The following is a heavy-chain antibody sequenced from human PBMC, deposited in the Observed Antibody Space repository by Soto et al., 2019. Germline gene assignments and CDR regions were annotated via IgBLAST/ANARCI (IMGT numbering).Heavy chain of an antibody. V-gene: IGHV1-18*01. CDR3: AREPYDFWSGYSWFDP. D-gene: IGHD3-3*01. CDR2: ISAYNGNT. J-gene: IGHJ5*02. CDR1: GYTFTSYG. Sequence: ASVKVSCKASGYTFTSYGISWVRQAPGQGLEWMGWISAYNGNTNYAQKLQGRVTMTTDTSTSTAYMELRSLRSDDTAVYYCAREPYDFWSGYSWFDPWGQGTLVTVSS.